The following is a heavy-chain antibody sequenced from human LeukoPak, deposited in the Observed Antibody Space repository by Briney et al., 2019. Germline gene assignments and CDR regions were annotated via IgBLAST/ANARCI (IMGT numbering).Heavy chain of an antibody. J-gene: IGHJ4*02. CDR3: VTDVPYLAPQIDY. D-gene: IGHD6-6*01. V-gene: IGHV3-30-3*01. CDR2: ISYDGSNK. CDR1: GFTFSSYA. Sequence: PGRSLRLSCAASGFTFSSYAMHWVRQAPGKGLEWVAVISYDGSNKYYADSVRGRFTISRDNSKNTLYLQMNSLKTEDTAMYYCVTDVPYLAPQIDYWGQGTLVTVSS.